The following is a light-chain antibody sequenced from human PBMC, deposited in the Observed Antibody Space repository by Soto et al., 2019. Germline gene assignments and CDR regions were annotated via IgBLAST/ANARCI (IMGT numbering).Light chain of an antibody. Sequence: EIVLTQSPGTLSLSPGERATLSCRASQSVRSRNLAWYRQKPGQAPSLLIYGASSRATDIPARFSGSGSGTDFTLTISCLQSEDFATYYCQQYYSYPRTFGQGTKVDIK. V-gene: IGKV3-20*01. J-gene: IGKJ1*01. CDR2: GAS. CDR3: QQYYSYPRT. CDR1: QSVRSRN.